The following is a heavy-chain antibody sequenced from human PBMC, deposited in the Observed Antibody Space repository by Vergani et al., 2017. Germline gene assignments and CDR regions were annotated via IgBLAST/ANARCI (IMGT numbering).Heavy chain of an antibody. CDR2: INHSGST. CDR3: ARYNPRRSGFDI. Sequence: QVQLQQWGAGLLKPSETLSLTCAVYGGSFNGYYWSWIRQPPGKGLEWIGEINHSGSTNYNPSLKSRVTISVDTSKNQLSLKLSSVTAADTAVYYCARYNPRRSGFDIWGQGTMVTVSS. V-gene: IGHV4-34*01. CDR1: GGSFNGYY. D-gene: IGHD1-14*01. J-gene: IGHJ3*02.